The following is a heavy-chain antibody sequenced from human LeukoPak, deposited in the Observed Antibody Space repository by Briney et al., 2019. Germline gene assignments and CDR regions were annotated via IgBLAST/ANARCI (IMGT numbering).Heavy chain of an antibody. V-gene: IGHV3-48*01. Sequence: LTGGSLRLSCAASGFPLSTYSMNWVRQAPGKGLEWVSYISSSSNTIYYADSVKGRFTISRDNAKNSLYLQMNSLRAEDTAVYYCARGSSWSYYYYTDVWGKGTTVTVSS. J-gene: IGHJ6*03. CDR1: GFPLSTYS. CDR2: ISSSSNTI. D-gene: IGHD6-13*01. CDR3: ARGSSWSYYYYTDV.